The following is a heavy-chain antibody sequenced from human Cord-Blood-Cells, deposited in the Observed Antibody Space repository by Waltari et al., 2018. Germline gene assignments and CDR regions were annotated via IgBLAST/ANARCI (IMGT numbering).Heavy chain of an antibody. Sequence: QVQLVESGGGVVQPGRSLRLSCAASGFTFSSYGMHWVRQAPGKGLGWVAVLCYDGSNKYYADSVKGRFTISRDNSKNTLYLQMNSLRAEDTAVYYCARDDGSYYAFDIWGQGTMVTVSS. D-gene: IGHD1-26*01. CDR3: ARDDGSYYAFDI. CDR1: GFTFSSYG. J-gene: IGHJ3*02. V-gene: IGHV3-33*01. CDR2: LCYDGSNK.